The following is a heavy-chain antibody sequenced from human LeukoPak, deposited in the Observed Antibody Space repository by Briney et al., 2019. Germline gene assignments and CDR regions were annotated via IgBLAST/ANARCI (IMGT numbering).Heavy chain of an antibody. CDR1: GYTFTSYG. V-gene: IGHV1-18*01. D-gene: IGHD3-22*01. Sequence: ASVKVSCKASGYTFTSYGISWVRQAPGQGPEWMGWISAYNGNTNYAQNLQGRVTMTTDTSTSTAYMELRSLRSDDTAVYYCARNSSGYSNDYWGQGTLVTVSS. J-gene: IGHJ4*02. CDR2: ISAYNGNT. CDR3: ARNSSGYSNDY.